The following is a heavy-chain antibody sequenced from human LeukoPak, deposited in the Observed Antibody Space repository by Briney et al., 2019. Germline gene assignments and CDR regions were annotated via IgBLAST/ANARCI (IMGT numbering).Heavy chain of an antibody. Sequence: PSETLSLTCAVYGVSFSGYYWSWIRQPPGKGLEWIGEINHSGSTNYNSSLKSRVTISEDTSKNQFSLKLSSVTAADTAVYYCARASGYSYQAPDYWGQGTLVTVSS. J-gene: IGHJ4*02. D-gene: IGHD1-1*01. CDR1: GVSFSGYY. V-gene: IGHV4-34*01. CDR2: INHSGST. CDR3: ARASGYSYQAPDY.